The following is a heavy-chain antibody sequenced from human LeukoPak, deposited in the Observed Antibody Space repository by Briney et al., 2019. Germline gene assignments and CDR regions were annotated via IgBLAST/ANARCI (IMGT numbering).Heavy chain of an antibody. V-gene: IGHV4-59*01. Sequence: SETLSLTCTVSGGSISSYYWSWIRQPPGKGPEWIGYIYYSGSTNYNPSLKGRVTISVDTSKNQFSLKLSSVTAADTAVYYCASSYYDILTGSYYYYMDVWGKGTTVTVSS. CDR1: GGSISSYY. CDR3: ASSYYDILTGSYYYYMDV. CDR2: IYYSGST. J-gene: IGHJ6*03. D-gene: IGHD3-9*01.